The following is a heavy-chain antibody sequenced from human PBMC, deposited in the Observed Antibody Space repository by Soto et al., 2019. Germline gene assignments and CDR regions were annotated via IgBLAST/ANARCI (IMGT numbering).Heavy chain of an antibody. V-gene: IGHV3-33*01. CDR2: IWYDGSNK. J-gene: IGHJ5*02. CDR3: ARDLVLGWFGEPPGYWFDP. CDR1: GFTFSSYG. D-gene: IGHD3-10*01. Sequence: GGSLRLSCAASGFTFSSYGMHWVRQAPGKGLEWVAVIWYDGSNKYYADSVKGRFTISRDNSKNTLYLQMNSLRAEDTAVYYCARDLVLGWFGEPPGYWFDPWGQGTLVTVSS.